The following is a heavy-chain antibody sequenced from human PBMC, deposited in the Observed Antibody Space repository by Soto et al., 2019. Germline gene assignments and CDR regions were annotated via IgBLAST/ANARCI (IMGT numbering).Heavy chain of an antibody. CDR3: ASSLLTPFDY. CDR1: GFTFSSYW. Sequence: EVQLVESGGGLVQPGGSLRLSGAASGFTFSSYWMHWVRQAPGKGLVWVSRINSDGSSTFYADSVKGRFTISRDNAKNTLYLQMNSLRADDTAVYYCASSLLTPFDYWGQGTLVTVSS. D-gene: IGHD7-27*01. CDR2: INSDGSST. V-gene: IGHV3-74*01. J-gene: IGHJ4*02.